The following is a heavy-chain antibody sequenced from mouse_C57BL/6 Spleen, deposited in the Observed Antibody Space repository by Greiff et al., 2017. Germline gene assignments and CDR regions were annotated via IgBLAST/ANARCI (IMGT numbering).Heavy chain of an antibody. CDR2: INPSNGGT. Sequence: VQLQQPGTELVKPGASVKLSCKASGYTFTSYWMHWVKQRPGQGLEWIGNINPSNGGTNYNEKFKSKATLTVDKSSSTAYMQLSSLTSEDSAVYYGASKVGIVATGYAMDYWGQGTSVTVSS. CDR1: GYTFTSYW. D-gene: IGHD4-1*01. J-gene: IGHJ4*01. V-gene: IGHV1-53*01. CDR3: ASKVGIVATGYAMDY.